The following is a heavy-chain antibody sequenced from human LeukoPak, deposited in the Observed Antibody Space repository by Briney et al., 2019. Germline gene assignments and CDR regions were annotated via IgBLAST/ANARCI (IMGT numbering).Heavy chain of an antibody. Sequence: GGSLRLSCAASGFTFSSYSMNWVRQAPGKGLEWVSSISSSSSYIYYADSVKGRFTISRDNAKNSLYLQMNSLRAEDTAVYYCARICRTILWFGDKDAFDIWGQGTMVTVSS. CDR2: ISSSSSYI. D-gene: IGHD3-10*01. CDR1: GFTFSSYS. V-gene: IGHV3-21*01. J-gene: IGHJ3*02. CDR3: ARICRTILWFGDKDAFDI.